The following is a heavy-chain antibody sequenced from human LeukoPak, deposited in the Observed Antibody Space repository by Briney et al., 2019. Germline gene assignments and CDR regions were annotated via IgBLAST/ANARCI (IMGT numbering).Heavy chain of an antibody. CDR2: IYYSGST. CDR1: GGSISSYY. CDR3: AISTVTTFTVWFDP. J-gene: IGHJ5*02. V-gene: IGHV4-59*08. Sequence: SETLSLTCTVSGGSISSYYWSWIRQPPGKGLEWIGYIYYSGSTNYNPSLKSRVTISVDTSKNQFSLKLSSVTAADTAVYYCAISTVTTFTVWFDPWGQGTLVTVSS. D-gene: IGHD4-17*01.